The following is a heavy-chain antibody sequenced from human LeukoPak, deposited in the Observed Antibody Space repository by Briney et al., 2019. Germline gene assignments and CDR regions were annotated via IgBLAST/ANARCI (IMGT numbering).Heavy chain of an antibody. CDR3: ANGHSETDFSDTFDC. V-gene: IGHV3-23*01. D-gene: IGHD1-26*01. CDR1: GFTFSSYG. CDR2: ITSSGRT. J-gene: IGHJ4*02. Sequence: GGSLRLSCAASGFTFSSYGMNWVRQAPGKGLEWVSTITSSGRTYYADPVKGRLPISRDNSKNTLSLQMNSLRAKDTAAFYWANGHSETDFSDTFDCWGQGTLVAVSS.